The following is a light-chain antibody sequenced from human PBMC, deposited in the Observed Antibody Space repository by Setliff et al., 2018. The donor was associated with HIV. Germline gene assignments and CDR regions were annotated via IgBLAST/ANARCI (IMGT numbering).Light chain of an antibody. J-gene: IGLJ2*01. V-gene: IGLV2-18*02. CDR2: DIN. Sequence: QSVLTQPPSVSGSPGQSVTISCTGTSRDIGSYNRVSWYRQPPGTAPQLVIYDINSRPSGVSHRFSGSRSGNTASLTISGLRAEDEAVYYCSSYSESIALVFGGGTKVTVL. CDR1: SRDIGSYNR. CDR3: SSYSESIALV.